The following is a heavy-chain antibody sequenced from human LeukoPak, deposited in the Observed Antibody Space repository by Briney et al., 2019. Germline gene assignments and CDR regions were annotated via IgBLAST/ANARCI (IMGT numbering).Heavy chain of an antibody. CDR1: GYTFTGYY. CDR2: INPNSGGT. Sequence: ASVKVSCKASGYTFTGYYMHWVRQAPGQGLEWVGWINPNSGGTNYAQKFQGRVTMTRDTSISTAYMELSRLRSDDTAVYYCARVHYDSSGYYPDYYFDYWGQGTLVTVSS. CDR3: ARVHYDSSGYYPDYYFDY. D-gene: IGHD3-22*01. V-gene: IGHV1-2*02. J-gene: IGHJ4*02.